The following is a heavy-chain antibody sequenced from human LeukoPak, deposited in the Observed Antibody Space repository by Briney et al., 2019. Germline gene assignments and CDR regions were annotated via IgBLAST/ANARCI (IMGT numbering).Heavy chain of an antibody. CDR1: GFTFSSYW. CDR3: ARGIDI. CDR2: VNQDGTEK. J-gene: IGHJ3*02. V-gene: IGHV3-7*01. Sequence: GGSLRLSCAASGFTFSSYWMNWVRQAPGKGLEWVANVNQDGTEKYYVDSVKGRFTISRDNAKNSLYLQMNSLRAEDTAIYYCARGIDIWGQGTMVTVSS.